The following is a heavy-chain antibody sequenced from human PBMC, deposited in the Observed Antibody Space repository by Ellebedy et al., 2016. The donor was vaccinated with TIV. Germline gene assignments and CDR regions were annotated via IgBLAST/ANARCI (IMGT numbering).Heavy chain of an antibody. D-gene: IGHD3-10*01. J-gene: IGHJ6*02. CDR3: ATPGRITMVRGVSSPIYGMDV. CDR2: FDPEDGET. V-gene: IGHV1-24*01. CDR1: GYTLTELS. Sequence: ASVKVSCXVSGYTLTELSMHWVRQAPGKGLEWMGGFDPEDGETIYAQKFQGRVTMTEDTSTDTAYMELSSLRSEDTAVYYCATPGRITMVRGVSSPIYGMDVWGQGTTVTVSS.